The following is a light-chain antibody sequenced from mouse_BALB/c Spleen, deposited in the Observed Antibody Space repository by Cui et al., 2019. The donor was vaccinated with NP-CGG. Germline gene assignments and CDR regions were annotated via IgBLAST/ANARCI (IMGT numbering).Light chain of an antibody. CDR2: GSH. CDR3: ALWYSNHWV. CDR1: TGAVTTNNY. V-gene: IGLV1*01. Sequence: AVVTQDSALTTSPGETVTLTCRSSTGAVTTNNYANWVQEKPDHLFTGLIGGSHNRAPGVPARFSGSLIGDKAALTITGAQTEDEAIYFCALWYSNHWVFGGGTKLTVL. J-gene: IGLJ1*01.